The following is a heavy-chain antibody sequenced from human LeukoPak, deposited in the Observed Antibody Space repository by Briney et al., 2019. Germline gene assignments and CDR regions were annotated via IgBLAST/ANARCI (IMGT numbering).Heavy chain of an antibody. D-gene: IGHD1-1*01. CDR3: VRDWNGDYFDY. V-gene: IGHV4-61*02. CDR2: IHTSGNT. J-gene: IGHJ4*02. Sequence: MPSETLSLTCIVSGDSISSGSYYWTWLRQPAGKGLEWIGRIHTSGNTNYSPSLKSRVTISRDTSNNQFSLRLTSVTPADTALFYCVRDWNGDYFDYWGQGTLVTVSS. CDR1: GDSISSGSYY.